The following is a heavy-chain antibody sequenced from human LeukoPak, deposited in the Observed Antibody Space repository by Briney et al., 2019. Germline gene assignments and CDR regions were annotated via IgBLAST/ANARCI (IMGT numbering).Heavy chain of an antibody. V-gene: IGHV5-51*01. CDR2: IYPGDSDT. Sequence: GESLQISCKGSGYSFNNYWIGWMRQMPGKGLEWMGIIYPGDSDTRYSPSFQGQVTISADKSISTAYLQWSSLKASDTAMYYCARLMVTGTTGDYWGQGTLVTVSS. D-gene: IGHD1-1*01. CDR3: ARLMVTGTTGDY. CDR1: GYSFNNYW. J-gene: IGHJ4*02.